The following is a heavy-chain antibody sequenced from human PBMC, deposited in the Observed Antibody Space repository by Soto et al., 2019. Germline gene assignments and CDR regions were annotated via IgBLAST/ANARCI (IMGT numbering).Heavy chain of an antibody. J-gene: IGHJ4*02. V-gene: IGHV3-53*04. CDR2: LYSGGAT. Sequence: EVRLMESGGGLVQPGGSLRLSCAASGFIVSSNYMTWVRQAPGKGLEWISLLYSGGATHYAASVKGRFTISSHSSQNTLFLQMNSLRTEDTATYYCVSGRYGSEIHWGQGTKVTVSS. CDR3: VSGRYGSEIH. D-gene: IGHD3-10*01. CDR1: GFIVSSNY.